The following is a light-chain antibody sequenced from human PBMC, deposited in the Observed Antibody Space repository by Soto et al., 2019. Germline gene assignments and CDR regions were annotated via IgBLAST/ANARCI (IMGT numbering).Light chain of an antibody. CDR2: DAS. Sequence: DIQMTQSPSSLSAYVGDRVTITCRASQSVSGWLAWYQQKPGEAPKLLIYDASALPRGVPSRFSGSGSGTEFTLTISSLQPDDFATYYCQHYNSYSEAFGQGTKVDI. V-gene: IGKV1-5*01. CDR3: QHYNSYSEA. CDR1: QSVSGW. J-gene: IGKJ1*01.